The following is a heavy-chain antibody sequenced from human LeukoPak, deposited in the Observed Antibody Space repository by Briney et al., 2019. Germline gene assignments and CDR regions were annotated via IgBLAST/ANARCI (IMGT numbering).Heavy chain of an antibody. CDR3: ARHSLNNYGAYY. D-gene: IGHD5-24*01. V-gene: IGHV4-39*01. J-gene: IGHJ4*02. CDR2: IHYDGNT. Sequence: SETLSLTCTVSGGSISSSTYSWTWIRQPPGKGLEWIGSIHYDGNTYYKPSLKSRVTISVDTSKIQFSLRLSSATAADMATYYCARHSLNNYGAYYWGQGTLVTVSS. CDR1: GGSISSSTYS.